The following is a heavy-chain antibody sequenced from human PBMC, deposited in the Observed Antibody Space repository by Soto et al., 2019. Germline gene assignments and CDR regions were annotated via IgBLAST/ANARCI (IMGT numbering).Heavy chain of an antibody. J-gene: IGHJ5*02. CDR2: IYYSGST. Sequence: QLQLQESGPGLVKPSETLSLTCTVSGGSISSSSYYWGWIRQPPGKGLEWIGSIYYSGSTYYNPALKSRVTRSVAASKNQSSLKLSSVTAADTAVYYCARFTGGDWAWVRWFDPCGQGTLVTVSS. D-gene: IGHD3-10*01. V-gene: IGHV4-39*01. CDR3: ARFTGGDWAWVRWFDP. CDR1: GGSISSSSYY.